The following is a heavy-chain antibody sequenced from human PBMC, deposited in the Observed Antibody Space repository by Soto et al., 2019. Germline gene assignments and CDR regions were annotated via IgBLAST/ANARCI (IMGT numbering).Heavy chain of an antibody. D-gene: IGHD3-10*01. V-gene: IGHV4-34*02. CDR2: ITHSGGT. CDR3: ARVLMLRGTIVPEGYSYHMDL. CDR1: GGSFSGYY. Sequence: QVQLQQWGAGLLKPSETLSLTCAIYGGSFSGYYWSWIRQSPGKGLVWIGEITHSGGTNYNPSLKSRVTISINTSRNWFSLRLSLLTAADTAVYYCARVLMLRGTIVPEGYSYHMDLWGKGTTVTVSS. J-gene: IGHJ6*03.